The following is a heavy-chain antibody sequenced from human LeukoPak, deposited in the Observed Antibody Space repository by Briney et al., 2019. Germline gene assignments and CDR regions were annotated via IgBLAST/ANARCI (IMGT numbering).Heavy chain of an antibody. CDR1: GFTFSSYW. CDR3: AREIAVAGFDAFDI. D-gene: IGHD6-19*01. J-gene: IGHJ3*02. Sequence: GGSLRLSCAASGFTFSSYWMHWVRHAPGKGLVWVSRINSDGSSTSYADSVKGRFTISRDNAKNTLYLQMNSLRAEDTAVYYCAREIAVAGFDAFDIWGQGTMVTVSS. V-gene: IGHV3-74*01. CDR2: INSDGSST.